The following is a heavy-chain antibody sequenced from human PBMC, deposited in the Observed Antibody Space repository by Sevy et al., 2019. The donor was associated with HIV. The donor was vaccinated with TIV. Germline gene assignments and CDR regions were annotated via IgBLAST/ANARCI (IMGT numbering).Heavy chain of an antibody. CDR2: IYSGGST. CDR1: GFTVSSNY. D-gene: IGHD6-13*01. Sequence: GGSLRLSCAASGFTVSSNYMSWVRQAPGKGLEWVSVIYSGGSTYYADSVKGRFTISRDNSKNTLYLQVNSLRAEDTAVYYCARDGGIAAAGYYYYYGMDVWGQGTTVTVSS. J-gene: IGHJ6*02. CDR3: ARDGGIAAAGYYYYYGMDV. V-gene: IGHV3-53*01.